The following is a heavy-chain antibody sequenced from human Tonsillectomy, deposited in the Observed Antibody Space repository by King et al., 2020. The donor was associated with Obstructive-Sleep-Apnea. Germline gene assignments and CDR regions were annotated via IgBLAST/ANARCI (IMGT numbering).Heavy chain of an antibody. D-gene: IGHD2-2*01. CDR2: INSDWSTT. J-gene: IGHJ4*02. CDR3: ARAMRGSFDY. Sequence: VQLVESGGGLVQPGGSLRLSCAASGFTLSSYWMHWVRQAPGKGLVWVSRINSDWSTTNYADSLKGRFTISRDNAKNTLYLQMNSLRAEDTAVYYCARAMRGSFDYWGRGTLVTVPS. V-gene: IGHV3-74*02. CDR1: GFTLSSYW.